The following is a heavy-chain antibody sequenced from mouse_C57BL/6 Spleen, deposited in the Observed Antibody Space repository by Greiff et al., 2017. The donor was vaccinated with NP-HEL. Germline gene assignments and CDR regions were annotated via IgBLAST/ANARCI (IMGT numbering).Heavy chain of an antibody. V-gene: IGHV1-15*01. D-gene: IGHD1-1*01. CDR3: ACDYGSSYGAMDY. Sequence: QVQLQQSGAELVRPGASVTLSCKASGYTFTDYEMHWVKQTPVHGLEWIGAIDPETGGTAYNQKFKGKAILTADKSSSAAYMELRSLTSEDSAVYYCACDYGSSYGAMDYWGQGTSVTVSS. CDR1: GYTFTDYE. CDR2: IDPETGGT. J-gene: IGHJ4*01.